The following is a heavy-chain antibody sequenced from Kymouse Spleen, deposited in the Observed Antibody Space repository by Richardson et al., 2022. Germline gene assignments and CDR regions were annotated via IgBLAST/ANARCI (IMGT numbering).Heavy chain of an antibody. J-gene: IGHJ4*02,IGHJ5*02. CDR2: IKSKTDGGTT. V-gene: IGHV3-15*01. Sequence: EVQLVESGGGLVKPGGSLRLSCAASGFTFSNAWMSWVRQAPGKGLEWVGRIKSKTDGGTTDYAAPVKGRFTISRDDSKNTLYLQMNSLKTEDTAVYYCTTDPYVLRYFDWLRWGQGTLVTVSS. CDR3: TTDPYVLRYFDWLR. CDR1: GFTFSNAW. D-gene: IGHD3-9*01.